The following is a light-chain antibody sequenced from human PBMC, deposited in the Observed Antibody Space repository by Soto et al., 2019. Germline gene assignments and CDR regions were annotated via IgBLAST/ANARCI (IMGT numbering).Light chain of an antibody. Sequence: QSALTQPSSVSGSPGQSITISCTGTSTDVGGYNYVSWYQHHPDKAPKLVIYEVSNRPSGVSDRFSGSKSGNTASLTISGLQAEDESDYHCGSYTSANAPFVFGTGTKLTVL. CDR2: EVS. J-gene: IGLJ1*01. CDR1: STDVGGYNY. CDR3: GSYTSANAPFV. V-gene: IGLV2-14*01.